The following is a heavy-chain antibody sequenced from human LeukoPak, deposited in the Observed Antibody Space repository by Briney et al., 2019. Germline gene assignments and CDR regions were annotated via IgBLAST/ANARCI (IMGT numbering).Heavy chain of an antibody. D-gene: IGHD3-22*01. J-gene: IGHJ4*02. Sequence: ASVKVSCKASGYTFTGYYMHWVRQAPGQGLEWMGWINPNSGVTNYARKFQGRVTMTRDTSISTDYMELSRLRSDDTAVYYCARGRVYDSSGYYYGSNEYWGQGTLVTVSS. CDR1: GYTFTGYY. CDR3: ARGRVYDSSGYYYGSNEY. V-gene: IGHV1-2*02. CDR2: INPNSGVT.